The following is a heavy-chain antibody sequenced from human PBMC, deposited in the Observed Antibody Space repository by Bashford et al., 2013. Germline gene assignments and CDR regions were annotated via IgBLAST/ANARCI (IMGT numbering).Heavy chain of an antibody. CDR3: ARDSKNYAFDF. V-gene: IGHV3-72*01. Sequence: VRQAPGKGLEWVGRIRNKRSSHTTEYAASVKGRFTISRDDSENSLFLQMSSLRTEDTAVYYCARDSKNYAFDFWGQGTMVTVSS. J-gene: IGHJ3*01. CDR2: IRNKRSSHTT. D-gene: IGHD1-7*01.